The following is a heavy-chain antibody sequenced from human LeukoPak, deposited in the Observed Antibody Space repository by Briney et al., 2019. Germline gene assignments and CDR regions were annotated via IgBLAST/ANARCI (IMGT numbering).Heavy chain of an antibody. V-gene: IGHV3-53*01. D-gene: IGHD6-25*01. CDR3: ASGGSYYYYGMDV. Sequence: PGGSLRLSCAASGFTVSSNYMSCVRQAPGKGLEWASVIYSGGSTYYADSVKGRFTISRDNSKNTLYLQMNSLRAEDTAVYYCASGGSYYYYGMDVWGQGTTVTVSS. CDR1: GFTVSSNY. CDR2: IYSGGST. J-gene: IGHJ6*02.